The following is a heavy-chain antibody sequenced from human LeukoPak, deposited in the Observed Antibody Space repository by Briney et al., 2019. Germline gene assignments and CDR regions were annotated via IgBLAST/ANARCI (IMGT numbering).Heavy chain of an antibody. Sequence: ASVKVSCKASGSTFTGYYMHWVRQAPGQGLEWMGWINPNSGGTNYAQKFQGRVTMTRDTSISTAYMELSRLRSDDTAVYYCARVPTVTHYYFDYWGQGALVTVSS. CDR2: INPNSGGT. J-gene: IGHJ4*02. V-gene: IGHV1-2*02. CDR1: GSTFTGYY. D-gene: IGHD4-17*01. CDR3: ARVPTVTHYYFDY.